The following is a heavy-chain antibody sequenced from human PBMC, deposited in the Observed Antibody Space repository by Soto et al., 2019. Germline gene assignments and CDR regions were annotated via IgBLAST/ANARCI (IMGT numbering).Heavy chain of an antibody. D-gene: IGHD2-2*02. V-gene: IGHV3-30*18. Sequence: GGSLRLSCAASGFTFSSYGMHWVRQAPGKGLEWVAVISYDGSNKYYADSVKGRFTISRDNSKNTLYLQMNSLRAEDTAVYYCAKKSNCSSTSCYTDYYYYGMDVWGQGTTVTVSS. CDR3: AKKSNCSSTSCYTDYYYYGMDV. CDR2: ISYDGSNK. J-gene: IGHJ6*02. CDR1: GFTFSSYG.